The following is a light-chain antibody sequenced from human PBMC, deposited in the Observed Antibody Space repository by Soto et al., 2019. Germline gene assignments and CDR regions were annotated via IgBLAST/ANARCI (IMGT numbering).Light chain of an antibody. CDR3: SSYTGTDNSVI. Sequence: QSALTQPPSASGSPGQSITISCTGTSSDIGGHNFVSWYQQHPDKAPRLLIFEVNKRPSGVPDRFSASKSGIVASLTVSGLQPEDEAAYFCSSYTGTDNSVIFGGGTKVTVL. CDR1: SSDIGGHNF. V-gene: IGLV2-8*01. J-gene: IGLJ2*01. CDR2: EVN.